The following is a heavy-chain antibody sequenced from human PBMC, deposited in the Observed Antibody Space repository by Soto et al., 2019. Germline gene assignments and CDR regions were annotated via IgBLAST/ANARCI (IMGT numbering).Heavy chain of an antibody. J-gene: IGHJ6*02. CDR2: ITPIFGTA. Sequence: SVKVSCKASGGTFSSYAISWVRQAPGQGLEWMGGITPIFGTANYAQKFQGRVTITADESTSTAYMELSSLRSEDTAVYYCATGVEIAAAGTGGAIYYYYGXDVWGQGTTVTVSS. V-gene: IGHV1-69*13. CDR1: GGTFSSYA. CDR3: ATGVEIAAAGTGGAIYYYYGXDV. D-gene: IGHD6-13*01.